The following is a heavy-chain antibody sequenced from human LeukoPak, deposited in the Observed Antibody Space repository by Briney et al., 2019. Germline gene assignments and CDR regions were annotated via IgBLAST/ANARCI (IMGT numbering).Heavy chain of an antibody. CDR1: GGSISSSSYY. Sequence: PSETLSLTCTVSGGSISSSSYYWGWIRQPPGKGLEWIGSIYYSGSTYYNPSLKSRVTISVDTSKNQFSLKLSSVTAADTAVYYCARHRPNSSSTRGFDPWGQGTLVTVSS. CDR2: IYYSGST. V-gene: IGHV4-39*01. CDR3: ARHRPNSSSTRGFDP. D-gene: IGHD6-13*01. J-gene: IGHJ5*02.